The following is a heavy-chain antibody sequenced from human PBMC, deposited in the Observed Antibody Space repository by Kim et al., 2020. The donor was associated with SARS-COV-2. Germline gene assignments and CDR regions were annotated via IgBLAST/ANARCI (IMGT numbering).Heavy chain of an antibody. V-gene: IGHV2-70*11. CDR2: IDWDDDK. CDR3: ARLMITGRYFDY. D-gene: IGHD3-16*01. Sequence: SGPTLVNPTQTLTLTCTFSGFSLSTSGMCVSWIRQPPGKALEWLARIDWDDDKYYSTSLKTRLTISKDTSKNQVVLTMTNMDPVDTATYYCARLMITGRYFDYWGQGTLATVSS. J-gene: IGHJ4*02. CDR1: GFSLSTSGMC.